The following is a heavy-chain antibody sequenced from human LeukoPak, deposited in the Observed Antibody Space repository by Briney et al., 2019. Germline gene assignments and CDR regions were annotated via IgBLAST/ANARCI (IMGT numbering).Heavy chain of an antibody. J-gene: IGHJ5*02. CDR2: ISSSSSYI. D-gene: IGHD2-15*01. CDR3: ATEYCSGGSCYLSFWFDP. CDR1: GFTFSSYS. V-gene: IGHV3-21*01. Sequence: GGSLRLSCAASGFTFSSYSMNWVRQAPGKGLEWVSSISSSSSYIYYADSVKGRFTISRDNAKNSLYLQMNSLRAEDTAVYYCATEYCSGGSCYLSFWFDPWGQGTLVTVSS.